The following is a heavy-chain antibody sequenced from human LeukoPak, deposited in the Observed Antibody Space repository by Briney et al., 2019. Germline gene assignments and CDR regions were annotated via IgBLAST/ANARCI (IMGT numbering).Heavy chain of an antibody. CDR3: AKGPDVDTAMVRSYYFGY. D-gene: IGHD5-18*01. CDR2: ISGSGGST. V-gene: IGHV3-23*01. Sequence: GGSLRLSCAAPGFIFSSYSMNWVRQAPGKGLEWVSAISGSGGSTYYADSVKGRFTISRDNSKNTLYLQMNSLRAEDTAVYYCAKGPDVDTAMVRSYYFGYWGQGTLVTVSS. J-gene: IGHJ4*02. CDR1: GFIFSSYS.